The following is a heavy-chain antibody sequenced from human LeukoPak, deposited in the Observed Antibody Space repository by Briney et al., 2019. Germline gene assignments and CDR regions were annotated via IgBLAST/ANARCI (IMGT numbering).Heavy chain of an antibody. V-gene: IGHV3-23*01. CDR3: ARKGIGSSRYQNMDV. J-gene: IGHJ6*03. Sequence: GRSLRLSCAASGFTFSSYAMSWVRQAPGKGPEWVSTISIDGGRTYCADSVKGRFTVSRDTSKNTLYLNSLRAEDTAVYYCARKGIGSSRYQNMDVWGKGTTVTVSS. CDR1: GFTFSSYA. CDR2: ISIDGGRT. D-gene: IGHD6-25*01.